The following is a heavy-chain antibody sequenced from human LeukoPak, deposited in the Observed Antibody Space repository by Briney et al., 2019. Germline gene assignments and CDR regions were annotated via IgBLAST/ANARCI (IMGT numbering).Heavy chain of an antibody. CDR1: GGSISSYY. D-gene: IGHD3-22*01. Sequence: PSETLSLTCSVSGGSISSYYWSWIRQPPGKGLEWIAYIYYSGTTNYNPSLKSRVTISIDTSKNQFSLKLSSVTAADTAVYYCAGASYDSSGVHWGQGTLVTVSS. CDR2: IYYSGTT. J-gene: IGHJ4*02. V-gene: IGHV4-59*01. CDR3: AGASYDSSGVH.